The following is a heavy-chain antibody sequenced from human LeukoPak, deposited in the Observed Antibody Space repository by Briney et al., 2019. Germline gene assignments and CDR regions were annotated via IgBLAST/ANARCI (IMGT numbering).Heavy chain of an antibody. CDR1: GFTFSDYY. CDR3: ARDISGWYSGGYFRMDV. J-gene: IGHJ6*02. Sequence: GGSLRLSCAASGFTFSDYYMSWIRQAPGKGLEWVSYISSSGSTIYYADSVKGRFTISRDNSKNTLYLQMNSLRAEDTAVYYCARDISGWYSGGYFRMDVWGQGTTVTVSS. CDR2: ISSSGSTI. V-gene: IGHV3-11*04. D-gene: IGHD6-19*01.